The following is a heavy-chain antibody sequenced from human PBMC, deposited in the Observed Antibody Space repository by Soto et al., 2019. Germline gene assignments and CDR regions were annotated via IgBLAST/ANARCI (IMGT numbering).Heavy chain of an antibody. Sequence: PGGSLRLSCAVSGFRVSDYEMNWVRQAPGKGLEWISLITSGGTVTYYGDSVKGRFTISRDDADNSLYLQMNSLGVEDTAIYYCARGRYALAVRRQGATVTVSS. CDR2: ITSGGTVT. D-gene: IGHD3-9*01. J-gene: IGHJ6*02. CDR3: ARGRYALAV. V-gene: IGHV3-48*03. CDR1: GFRVSDYE.